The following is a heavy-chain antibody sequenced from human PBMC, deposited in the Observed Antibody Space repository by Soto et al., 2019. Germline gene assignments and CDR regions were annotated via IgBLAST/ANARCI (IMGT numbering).Heavy chain of an antibody. CDR3: AREGILGLFDAYDL. V-gene: IGHV1-18*04. D-gene: IGHD3-3*01. CDR1: VFTRSG. J-gene: IGHJ3*01. Sequence: GASVNVSCKPSVFTRSGISCVRQAPRQRLEWMGWISTHNGNTIYAQKFQGRVIMTMDTSTTTVYMDLRSLRPDDTAVYLCAREGILGLFDAYDLWGQGTMVTVSS. CDR2: ISTHNGNT.